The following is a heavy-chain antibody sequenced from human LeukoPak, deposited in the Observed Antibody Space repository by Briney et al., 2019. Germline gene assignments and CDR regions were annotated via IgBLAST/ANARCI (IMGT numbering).Heavy chain of an antibody. D-gene: IGHD6-13*01. CDR3: ARGRAGEQQLVDY. CDR2: SSGRSTTI. Sequence: GGSLRLSCAASGFTFGSYGMIWVRQAPGKGLEWVSYSSGRSTTIHYADSVKGRFTISRDNAKNSLYLQMNGLRAEDTAVYYCARGRAGEQQLVDYWGQGTLVTVSS. V-gene: IGHV3-48*01. CDR1: GFTFGSYG. J-gene: IGHJ4*02.